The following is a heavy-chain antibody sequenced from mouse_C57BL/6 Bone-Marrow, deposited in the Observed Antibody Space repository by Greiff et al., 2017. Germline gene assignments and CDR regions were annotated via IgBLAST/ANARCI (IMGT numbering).Heavy chain of an antibody. CDR2: INPSSGYT. J-gene: IGHJ2*01. V-gene: IGHV1-7*01. Sequence: VQRVESGAELAKPGASVKLSCKASGYTFTSYWMNWVKQRPGQGLEWIGYINPSSGYTKDNAKFKGKTTWTEDKYSSTAFMQLSSLTYENAAVYYCARWDYYGGLDYWGQGTTLTVSS. D-gene: IGHD1-1*01. CDR1: GYTFTSYW. CDR3: ARWDYYGGLDY.